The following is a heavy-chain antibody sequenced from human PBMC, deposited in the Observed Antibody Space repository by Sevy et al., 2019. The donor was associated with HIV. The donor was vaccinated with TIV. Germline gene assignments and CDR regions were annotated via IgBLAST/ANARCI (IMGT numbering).Heavy chain of an antibody. CDR1: GFTFSSNW. Sequence: GGSLRLSCVASGFTFSSNWMTWVRQAPGKGLEWVANVKQDMSEKYYADSVKGRFTISRDNAKNSLYLQMNSLRAEDTAVYYCARAQQVTMLVVIGGLYFDLWGQGTLVTDSS. V-gene: IGHV3-7*01. CDR3: ARAQQVTMLVVIGGLYFDL. J-gene: IGHJ4*02. CDR2: VKQDMSEK. D-gene: IGHD2-21*01.